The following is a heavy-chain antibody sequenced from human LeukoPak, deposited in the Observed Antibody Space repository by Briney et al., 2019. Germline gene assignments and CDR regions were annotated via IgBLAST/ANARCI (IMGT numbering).Heavy chain of an antibody. CDR3: ARDGSGWSSDY. V-gene: IGHV3-33*08. CDR2: MWNDGITG. J-gene: IGHJ4*02. D-gene: IGHD6-19*01. CDR1: GFTFSNYW. Sequence: GGSLRLSCVFSGFTFSNYWMSWVRQAPGKGLEWVAVMWNDGITGKYADSVRGRFSVSRDNSKKTVYLQMDSLRVDDTSVYYCARDGSGWSSDYWGQGTLVTVSS.